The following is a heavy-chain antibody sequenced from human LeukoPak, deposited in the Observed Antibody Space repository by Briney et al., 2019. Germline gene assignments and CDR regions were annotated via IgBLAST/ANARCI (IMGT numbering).Heavy chain of an antibody. J-gene: IGHJ3*02. CDR3: ARYMVRGVIYPLNDAFDI. D-gene: IGHD3-10*01. CDR1: GYSISSGYY. Sequence: SETLSLTCAVSGYSISSGYYWGWIRHPPGKGLEWIGSIYHSGSTYYNPSLKSRVTISVDTSKNQFSLKLSSVTAADTAVYYCARYMVRGVIYPLNDAFDIWGQGTMVAVSS. V-gene: IGHV4-38-2*01. CDR2: IYHSGST.